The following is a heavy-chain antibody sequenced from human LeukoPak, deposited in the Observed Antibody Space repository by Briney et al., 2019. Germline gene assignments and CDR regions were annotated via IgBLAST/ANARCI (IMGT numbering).Heavy chain of an antibody. CDR1: AGSIGIHS. CDR3: ASESRVRGILYFFDY. V-gene: IGHV4-59*11. CDR2: IHYGGST. D-gene: IGHD1-26*01. J-gene: IGHJ4*02. Sequence: SETLALTCTLSAGSIGIHSWSWIRQPPGKGLEWIGTIHYGGSTNYNPSLKRRVTISVDMSKNKFSLKLTSATAADTAVYYCASESRVRGILYFFDYWGRGTLVTVSS.